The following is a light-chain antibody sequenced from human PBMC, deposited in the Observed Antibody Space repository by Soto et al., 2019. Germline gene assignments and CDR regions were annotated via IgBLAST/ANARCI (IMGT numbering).Light chain of an antibody. CDR3: QKYDNATLT. Sequence: DIQMTQAPSSLSASVGDRVTITCRARPDISTYLAWYQQKPGKVPKLLISAAYTLQSGVPPRFSGSGSGTDFTLTISSLQPEAVATYYCQKYDNATLTFGGGTKVEIK. CDR2: AAY. V-gene: IGKV1-27*01. J-gene: IGKJ4*01. CDR1: PDISTY.